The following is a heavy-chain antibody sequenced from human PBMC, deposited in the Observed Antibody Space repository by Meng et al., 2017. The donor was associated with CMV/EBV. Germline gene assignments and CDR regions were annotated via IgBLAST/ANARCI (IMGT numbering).Heavy chain of an antibody. J-gene: IGHJ4*02. Sequence: ASVKVSCKASGYTFTGYYMHWVRQAPGQGLEWMGWINPNSGGTNYAQKFQGRVTMTRDTSISTAYMELSRLRSDDTAVYYCARGEGSTYYYGSGSSNDFDYWGQGTLVTVSS. V-gene: IGHV1-2*02. CDR3: ARGEGSTYYYGSGSSNDFDY. D-gene: IGHD3-10*01. CDR1: GYTFTGYY. CDR2: INPNSGGT.